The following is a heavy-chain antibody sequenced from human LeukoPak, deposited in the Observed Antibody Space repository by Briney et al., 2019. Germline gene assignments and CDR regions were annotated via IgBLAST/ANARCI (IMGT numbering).Heavy chain of an antibody. J-gene: IGHJ6*02. D-gene: IGHD3-10*01. CDR1: GGSFSSGGYS. Sequence: SETLSLTCAVYGGSFSSGGYSWSWIRQPPGKGLEWIGYIYHSGSTYYNPSLKSRVTISVDRSKNQFSLKLSSVTAADTAVYYCARAFGGPKEAVRGVSYYYGMDVWGQGTTVTVSS. V-gene: IGHV4-30-2*01. CDR3: ARAFGGPKEAVRGVSYYYGMDV. CDR2: IYHSGST.